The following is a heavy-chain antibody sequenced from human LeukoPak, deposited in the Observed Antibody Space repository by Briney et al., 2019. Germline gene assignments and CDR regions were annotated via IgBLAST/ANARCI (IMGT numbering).Heavy chain of an antibody. V-gene: IGHV3-21*01. D-gene: IGHD3-10*01. CDR1: GFTFSSYA. CDR3: ARASGSGSYLDY. Sequence: GGSLRLSCAASGFTFSSYAMHWVRQAPGKGLEWVSSISSSSSYIYYADSVKGRFTISRDNAKNSLYLQMNSLRAEDTAVYYCARASGSGSYLDYWGQGTLVTVSS. CDR2: ISSSSSYI. J-gene: IGHJ4*02.